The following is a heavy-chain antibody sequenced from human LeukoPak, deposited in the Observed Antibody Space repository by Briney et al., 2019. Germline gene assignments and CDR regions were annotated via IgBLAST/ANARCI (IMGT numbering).Heavy chain of an antibody. D-gene: IGHD6-19*01. CDR1: GGSISSYY. J-gene: IGHJ4*02. V-gene: IGHV4-59*08. Sequence: PSETLSLTCTVSGGSISSYYWSWIRQPPGKGLEWIGYIYYSGSPNYNPSLKSRDTISVDTSKNQFSLKLSSVTAADTAVYYCARQLPGSSGWYPNYFDYWGQGTLVTVSS. CDR2: IYYSGSP. CDR3: ARQLPGSSGWYPNYFDY.